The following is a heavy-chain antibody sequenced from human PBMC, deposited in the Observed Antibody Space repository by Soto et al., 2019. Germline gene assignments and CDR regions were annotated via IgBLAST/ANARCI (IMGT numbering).Heavy chain of an antibody. CDR1: GYTFTSYG. V-gene: IGHV1-18*04. Sequence: EASVKVSCKASGYTFTSYGISWVRQAPGQGLEWMGWISAYNGNTNYAQKLQGRVTMTTDTSTSTAYMELRSLRSDDTAVYYCARLPLKRFLEWLFYFDYWGQGTLVTVSS. CDR3: ARLPLKRFLEWLFYFDY. CDR2: ISAYNGNT. D-gene: IGHD3-3*01. J-gene: IGHJ4*02.